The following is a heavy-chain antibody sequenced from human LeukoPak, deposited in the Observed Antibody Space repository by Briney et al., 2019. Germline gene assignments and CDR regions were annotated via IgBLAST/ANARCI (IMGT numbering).Heavy chain of an antibody. CDR3: ARVVKNYGDFYYYGMDV. Sequence: GGSLRLSCAASGFIVSSNYMSWVRQAPGKGLEWVSVIYSGGSTYYADSVKGRFTISRDNSKNTLYLQMNSLRAEDTAVYYCARVVKNYGDFYYYGMDVWGQGTTVTVSS. J-gene: IGHJ6*02. CDR1: GFIVSSNY. V-gene: IGHV3-66*01. D-gene: IGHD4-17*01. CDR2: IYSGGST.